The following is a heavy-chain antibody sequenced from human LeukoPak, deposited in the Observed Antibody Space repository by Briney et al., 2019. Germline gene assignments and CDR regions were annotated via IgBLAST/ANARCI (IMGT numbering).Heavy chain of an antibody. CDR2: ISRIGNTK. J-gene: IGHJ6*03. V-gene: IGHV3-11*04. D-gene: IGHD2-2*01. Sequence: GGSLRLSCTASGFIFGDYYMAWVRQAPGKGLEWISYISRIGNTKYDAGSVKGRFIVSRDNAKNSLYLQMNNLRDDDTAVYYCARAGCSSTSCHKKRGYYYMDVWGKGTTVTVSS. CDR1: GFIFGDYY. CDR3: ARAGCSSTSCHKKRGYYYMDV.